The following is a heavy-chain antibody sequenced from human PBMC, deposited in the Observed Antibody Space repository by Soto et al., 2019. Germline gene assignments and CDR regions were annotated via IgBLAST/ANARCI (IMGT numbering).Heavy chain of an antibody. CDR1: GYTFTSYG. D-gene: IGHD3-22*01. V-gene: IGHV1-18*04. J-gene: IGHJ5*02. CDR2: ISAYNGNT. CDR3: ARGTYYYDSSGYLNWFDP. Sequence: QVQLVQSGAEVKKPGASVKVSCEASGYTFTSYGISWVRQAPGQGLEWMGWISAYNGNTNYAQKLQGRVTMTTDTSTSTAYMELRSLRSDDTAVYYCARGTYYYDSSGYLNWFDPWGQGTLVTVSS.